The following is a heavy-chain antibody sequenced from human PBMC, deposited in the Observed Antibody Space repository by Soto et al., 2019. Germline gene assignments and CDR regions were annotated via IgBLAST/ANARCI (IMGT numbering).Heavy chain of an antibody. D-gene: IGHD3-10*01. V-gene: IGHV4-59*01. J-gene: IGHJ6*04. CDR3: ARDLGPLLIWSGESYYGMDV. CDR2: IYYSGST. Sequence: PSETLSLTCTVSGGSISSYYWSWIRQPPGKGLEWIGYIYYSGSTNYNPSLKSRVTISVDTSKNQFSLKLSSVTTADTAVYYCARDLGPLLIWSGESYYGMDVWGEGTTLTVYS. CDR1: GGSISSYY.